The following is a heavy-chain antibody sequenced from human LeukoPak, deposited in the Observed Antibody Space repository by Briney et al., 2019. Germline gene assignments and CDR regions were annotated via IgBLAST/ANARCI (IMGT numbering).Heavy chain of an antibody. D-gene: IGHD4-17*01. V-gene: IGHV4-61*01. CDR1: GGSVSSGSYY. CDR3: ASADGDYEGWIDP. Sequence: SETLSLTRTVSGGSVSSGSYYWSGIRQPPEKGLEWIGYIYYSGSTNYNPSLKSRVTISVDTSKNQFSLKLRSVTAADTAVYYCASADGDYEGWIDPWGQGTLVTVSS. J-gene: IGHJ5*02. CDR2: IYYSGST.